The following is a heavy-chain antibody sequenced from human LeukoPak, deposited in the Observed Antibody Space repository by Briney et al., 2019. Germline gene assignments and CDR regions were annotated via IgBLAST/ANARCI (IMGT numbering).Heavy chain of an antibody. Sequence: GGSLRLSCTASGFPLIEYSMNWVRQAPGKGLEWISYIGISSGNTKYADSVKGRFTISADNAKNPLYLQMNSLRVEDTAVYYCARDHNYAFDNWGQGTLVSVSS. J-gene: IGHJ4*02. V-gene: IGHV3-48*04. CDR3: ARDHNYAFDN. D-gene: IGHD5-18*01. CDR2: IGISSGNT. CDR1: GFPLIEYS.